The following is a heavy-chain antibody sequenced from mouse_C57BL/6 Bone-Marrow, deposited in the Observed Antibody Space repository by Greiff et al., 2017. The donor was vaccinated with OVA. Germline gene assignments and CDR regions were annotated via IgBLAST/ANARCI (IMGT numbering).Heavy chain of an antibody. D-gene: IGHD1-1*01. Sequence: EVQLVESGGGLVQPGDSLSLSCAASGFTFTNYYMSWVRQPPGKALEWLAFIRNKPNGSTSEYSASVKGPFTFSTDNSQSILYLQMNALVAKDSATDYGARYKARVAVDCLDYWGQGTALTVSS. V-gene: IGHV7-3*01. CDR3: ARYKARVAVDCLDY. CDR1: GFTFTNYY. J-gene: IGHJ2*01. CDR2: IRNKPNGSTS.